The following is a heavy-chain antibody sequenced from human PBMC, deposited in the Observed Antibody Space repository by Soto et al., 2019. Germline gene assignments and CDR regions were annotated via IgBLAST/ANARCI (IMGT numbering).Heavy chain of an antibody. V-gene: IGHV3-23*01. CDR1: RFTFSSYA. CDR2: ISGGGNDR. D-gene: IGHD6-13*01. Sequence: EVQLLESGGGLEQPGGSLILSCAASRFTFSSYAMSWVRQAPGKGLEWVSAISGGGNDRFYADSVNGRFTISRDNSKNTLYLHMNSLRAEDTALYYCARSLFMAATDTEPFDSVGQGTLVTFSS. J-gene: IGHJ4*02. CDR3: ARSLFMAATDTEPFDS.